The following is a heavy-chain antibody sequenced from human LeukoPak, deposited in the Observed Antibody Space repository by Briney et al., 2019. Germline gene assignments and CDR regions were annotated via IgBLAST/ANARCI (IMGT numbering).Heavy chain of an antibody. J-gene: IGHJ4*02. CDR1: GGSFSGYY. CDR2: INHSGST. CDR3: ARDRRYYYDSSGYYRTFDY. Sequence: SETLSLTCAVYGGSFSGYYWSWIRQPPGKGLEWIGEINHSGSTNYNPSLKSRVTISVDTSKNQFSLKLSSVTAADAAVYYCARDRRYYYDSSGYYRTFDYWGQGTLVTVSS. D-gene: IGHD3-22*01. V-gene: IGHV4-34*01.